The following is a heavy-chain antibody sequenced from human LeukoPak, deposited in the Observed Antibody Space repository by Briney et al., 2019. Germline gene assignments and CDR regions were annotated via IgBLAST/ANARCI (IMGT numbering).Heavy chain of an antibody. CDR1: GFTFSSYW. Sequence: GGSLRLSCAASGFTFSSYWMSWVRQAPGKGLEWVANIRQDGSEKYCADSVKGRFTISRDNAENTLYLQMNSLRAEDTAVYYCARDRGYSGYVAWGQGTLVTVSS. CDR2: IRQDGSEK. D-gene: IGHD5-12*01. J-gene: IGHJ5*02. V-gene: IGHV3-7*01. CDR3: ARDRGYSGYVA.